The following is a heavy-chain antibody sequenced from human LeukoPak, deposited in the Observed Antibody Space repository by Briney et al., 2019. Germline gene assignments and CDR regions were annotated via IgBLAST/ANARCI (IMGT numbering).Heavy chain of an antibody. V-gene: IGHV4-59*01. J-gene: IGHJ5*01. CDR2: VYYSGST. Sequence: KSSETLSLTCNVSSDSISSYYWSWIRQPPGQGPEWIGYVYYSGSTHYNHLFESRVTMSMDTSKKQFSLKLTSVTAADTAVYYCAREMYYDFWGGYFHSWGQGILVTVSS. CDR3: AREMYYDFWGGYFHS. D-gene: IGHD3-3*01. CDR1: SDSISSYY.